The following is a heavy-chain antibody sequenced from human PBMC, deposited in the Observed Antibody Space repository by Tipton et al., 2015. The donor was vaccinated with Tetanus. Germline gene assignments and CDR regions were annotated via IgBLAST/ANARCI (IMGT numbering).Heavy chain of an antibody. CDR1: GGPLRSYY. Sequence: TLSLTCTVSGGPLRSYYWSWIRQSPGKGLEWLGYIYFSGHTKYNPSLKSRVTFSLDTSQNQISLQLTSVTAADTAVYYCARHSGWYNFFTGVDVWGKGTTVTVSS. J-gene: IGHJ6*04. V-gene: IGHV4-59*01. CDR2: IYFSGHT. D-gene: IGHD6-19*01. CDR3: ARHSGWYNFFTGVDV.